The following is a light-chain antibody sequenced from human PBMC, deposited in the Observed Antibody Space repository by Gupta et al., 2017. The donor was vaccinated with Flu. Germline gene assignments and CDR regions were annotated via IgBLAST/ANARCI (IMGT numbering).Light chain of an antibody. V-gene: IGLV7-43*01. Sequence: QTVVTHEPSLTVSPGGTVALTCSCSTGAATSGHYPNWFRQKPGQAPGALIYNTNTKHSWTPAPFSGSRVWGKAALSLLGVQAEDKAEYYCLLYCGGAWVFGGGTKLTVL. CDR2: NTN. J-gene: IGLJ3*02. CDR3: LLYCGGAWV. CDR1: TGAATSGHY.